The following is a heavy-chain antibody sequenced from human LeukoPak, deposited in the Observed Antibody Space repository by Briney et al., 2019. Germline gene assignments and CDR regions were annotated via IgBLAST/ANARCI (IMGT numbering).Heavy chain of an antibody. CDR2: IYYSGST. Sequence: SETLSLTCTVSGGSISSYYWSWIRQPPGKGLEWIGYIYYSGSTNYNPSLKSRVTISVDTSKNQFSLKLSSVTAADTAVYYCARYGRSQNTDYWGQGTLVTVSS. J-gene: IGHJ4*02. CDR3: ARYGRSQNTDY. D-gene: IGHD1/OR15-1a*01. CDR1: GGSISSYY. V-gene: IGHV4-59*08.